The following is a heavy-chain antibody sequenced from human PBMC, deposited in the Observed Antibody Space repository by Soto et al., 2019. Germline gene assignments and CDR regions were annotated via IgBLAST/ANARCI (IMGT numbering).Heavy chain of an antibody. Sequence: SGPTLVNPTQTLTLTCSFSGFSLSVYGVRVIWFRQPPGETLEWLALIHWNDDKRYSPYLKSRLTITKDTSKNQVVLTLTNLDPLDTSTYFCAHTKDSSGFLTSWGQGILVTVSS. V-gene: IGHV2-5*01. CDR2: IHWNDDK. D-gene: IGHD3-22*01. J-gene: IGHJ5*02. CDR3: AHTKDSSGFLTS. CDR1: GFSLSVYGVR.